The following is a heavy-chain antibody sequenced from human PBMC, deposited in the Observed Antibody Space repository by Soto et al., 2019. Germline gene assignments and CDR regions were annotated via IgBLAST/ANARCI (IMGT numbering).Heavy chain of an antibody. CDR2: ISGSGGST. CDR1: GFTFSSYA. V-gene: IGHV3-23*01. CDR3: AKHFVNGEVDY. Sequence: EVQLLESGGGLVQPGGSLRLYCAASGFTFSSYAMSWVRQAPGKGLEWVSIISGSGGSTFYADSVKGRFTISRDNSKNTLYLQMNSLTAEDTAVYYCAKHFVNGEVDYWGQGTLVTVSS. D-gene: IGHD3-10*01. J-gene: IGHJ4*02.